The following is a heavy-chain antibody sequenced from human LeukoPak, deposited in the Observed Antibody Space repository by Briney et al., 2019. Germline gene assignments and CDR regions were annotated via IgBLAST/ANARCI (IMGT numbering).Heavy chain of an antibody. V-gene: IGHV3-23*01. CDR3: AKIPRATLLWFGESPDGMDV. CDR1: GITLSNYG. D-gene: IGHD3-10*01. J-gene: IGHJ6*02. CDR2: ISGSGGRT. Sequence: GGSLRLSCAVSGITLSNYGMSWVRQAPGKGLEWVAGISGSGGRTNYADSVRGRFTISRDNPKNTLYLQMNSLRAEDTAVYYCAKIPRATLLWFGESPDGMDVWGQGTTVTVSS.